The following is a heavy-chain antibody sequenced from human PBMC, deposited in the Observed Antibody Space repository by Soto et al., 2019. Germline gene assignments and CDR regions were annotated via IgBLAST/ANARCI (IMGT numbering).Heavy chain of an antibody. D-gene: IGHD3-16*01. CDR2: INWKSDI. CDR1: WLTFEDNA. CDR3: AISQDRGGRTTFIY. Sequence: ALRPHLAVPWLTFEDNAMLRGRQAPEKGVEWGSGINWKSDIGYADSAKGRSTISRDNAENSLYLQMNSLRAEDTALYYCAISQDRGGRTTFIYWGQGTQVTVSS. V-gene: IGHV3-9*01. J-gene: IGHJ4*02.